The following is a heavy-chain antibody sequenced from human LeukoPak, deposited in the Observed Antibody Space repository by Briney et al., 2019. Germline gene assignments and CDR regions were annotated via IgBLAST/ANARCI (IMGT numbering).Heavy chain of an antibody. CDR1: GGSISSYY. Sequence: SETLSLTCTVSGGSISSYYWSWIRQSPGKGLEWIGYIYYSGSTNYNPSLKSRVTISVDTSKNQFSLKLTSVTAADTGVYYCASLGQMLTSGHYYFDYWGQGTLVTVSS. D-gene: IGHD3-10*02. CDR3: ASLGQMLTSGHYYFDY. CDR2: IYYSGST. J-gene: IGHJ4*02. V-gene: IGHV4-59*01.